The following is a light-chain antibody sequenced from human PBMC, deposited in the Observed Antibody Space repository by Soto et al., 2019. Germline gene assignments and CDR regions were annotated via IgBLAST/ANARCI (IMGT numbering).Light chain of an antibody. CDR3: QRYNNWPPWT. J-gene: IGKJ1*01. V-gene: IGKV3-15*01. CDR2: DAS. CDR1: QSVSSN. Sequence: EIVMTQSPATLSVSPGERATLSCRASQSVSSNLAWYQQKPGQAPRLLIYDASTRATGIPARFSGSGSGTEFTLTISSLQSEDCAVDYCQRYNNWPPWTFGQGTKVEIK.